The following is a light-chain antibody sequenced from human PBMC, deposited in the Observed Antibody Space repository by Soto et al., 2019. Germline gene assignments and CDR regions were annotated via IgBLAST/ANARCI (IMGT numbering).Light chain of an antibody. CDR3: HQDYALPLIP. Sequence: EIVLTQSAGTLSLTPGEGAALSCRASQSVSSNLVWYQHRPGQAPRLLIYGASTRATGIPARFSGSGSGTEFTLTISFFQSEDFAVHYCHQDYALPLIPSCQVTRPEI. CDR1: QSVSSN. J-gene: IGKJ5*01. CDR2: GAS. V-gene: IGKV3-15*01.